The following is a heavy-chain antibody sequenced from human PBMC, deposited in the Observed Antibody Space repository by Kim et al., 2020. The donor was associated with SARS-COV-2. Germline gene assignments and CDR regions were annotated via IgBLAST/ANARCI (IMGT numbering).Heavy chain of an antibody. Sequence: SETLSLTCAVSGGSISSGGYSWSWIRQPPGKGLEWIGYIYHSGSTYYNPSLKSRVTISVDRSKNQFSLKLSSVTAADTAVYYCASFLHYYGSGSHFDYWGQGTLVTVSS. V-gene: IGHV4-30-2*01. J-gene: IGHJ4*02. D-gene: IGHD3-10*01. CDR2: IYHSGST. CDR1: GGSISSGGYS. CDR3: ASFLHYYGSGSHFDY.